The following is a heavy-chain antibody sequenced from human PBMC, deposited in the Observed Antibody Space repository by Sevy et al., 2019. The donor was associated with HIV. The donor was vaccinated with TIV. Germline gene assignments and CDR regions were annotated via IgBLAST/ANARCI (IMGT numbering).Heavy chain of an antibody. CDR2: ISYDGFKT. CDR1: GFTFSTYG. Sequence: SLRLSCAASGFTFSTYGMHWVRQAPGKGLEWVAVISYDGFKTYYADSMKGRFTISRDNSKNTRYLQMNSLRVEDTALYFCAKVGGWYNYAPSDYWGLGTLVTVSS. D-gene: IGHD1-1*01. J-gene: IGHJ4*02. CDR3: AKVGGWYNYAPSDY. V-gene: IGHV3-30*18.